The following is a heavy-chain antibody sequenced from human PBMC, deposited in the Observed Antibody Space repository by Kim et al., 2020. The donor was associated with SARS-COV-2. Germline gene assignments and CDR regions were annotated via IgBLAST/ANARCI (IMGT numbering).Heavy chain of an antibody. CDR2: TYYRSKWYN. CDR1: GDSVSSNSAA. Sequence: SQTLSLTCAISGDSVSSNSAAWNWIRQSPSRGLEWLGRTYYRSKWYNDYAVPVKSRITINPDTSKNQFSLQLNSVTPEDTAVYYCARDQVLGVAAAGSNGMDVWGQGTTVTVSS. D-gene: IGHD6-13*01. V-gene: IGHV6-1*01. J-gene: IGHJ6*02. CDR3: ARDQVLGVAAAGSNGMDV.